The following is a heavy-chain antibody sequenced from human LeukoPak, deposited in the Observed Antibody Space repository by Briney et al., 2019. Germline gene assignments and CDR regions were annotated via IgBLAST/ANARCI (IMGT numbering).Heavy chain of an antibody. V-gene: IGHV3-23*01. CDR2: ISGSGGST. J-gene: IGHJ4*02. D-gene: IGHD5-18*01. Sequence: GGSLRLSCAASGFTFSSYAMSWVHQAPGKGLEWVSAISGSGGSTYYADSVKGRFTISRDNSKNTLYLQMNSLRAEDKAVYYCAKVGSAMVNFYYFDYWGQGTLVTVSS. CDR1: GFTFSSYA. CDR3: AKVGSAMVNFYYFDY.